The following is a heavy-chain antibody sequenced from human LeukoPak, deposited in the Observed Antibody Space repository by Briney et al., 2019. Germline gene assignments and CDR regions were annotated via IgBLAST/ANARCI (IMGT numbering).Heavy chain of an antibody. V-gene: IGHV4-59*01. D-gene: IGHD1-1*01. CDR3: ARGLERGPYHYFYYMGV. CDR1: GGSISNYY. Sequence: SETLSLTCTVSGGSISNYYWSWIRQPPGKGLEWIGYIYYSGSTNYNPSLKSRVTISVDTSKNQFSLKLSSVTAADTAVYYCARGLERGPYHYFYYMGVWGKGTTVTVSS. CDR2: IYYSGST. J-gene: IGHJ6*03.